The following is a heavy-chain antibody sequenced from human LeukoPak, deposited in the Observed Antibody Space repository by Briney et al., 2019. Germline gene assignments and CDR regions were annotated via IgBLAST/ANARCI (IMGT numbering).Heavy chain of an antibody. Sequence: GGSLRLSCAASGFTFSSYGMHWVRQAPGKGLEWVAVISYDGSNKYYADSVKGRFTISRDNSKNTLYLQMNSLRAEDTAVYYCAKDIVVVPAASGDYWGQGTLVTVSS. J-gene: IGHJ4*02. CDR2: ISYDGSNK. CDR1: GFTFSSYG. D-gene: IGHD2-2*01. V-gene: IGHV3-30*18. CDR3: AKDIVVVPAASGDY.